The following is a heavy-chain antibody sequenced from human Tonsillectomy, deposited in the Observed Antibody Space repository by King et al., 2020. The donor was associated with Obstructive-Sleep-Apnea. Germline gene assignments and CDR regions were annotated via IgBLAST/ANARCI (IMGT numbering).Heavy chain of an antibody. CDR1: GFTLISYA. Sequence: VQLVESGGGVVQPGRSLRLSCAASGFTLISYAMHWVRQAPGKGLEWVAGISYDGSDKYYADSVKVRFTISRDNSKNTLHLQMNILRAEDTAVYYCARAHPWSYCDYWGQGTLVTVSS. CDR3: ARAHPWSYCDY. J-gene: IGHJ4*02. V-gene: IGHV3-30*04. CDR2: ISYDGSDK.